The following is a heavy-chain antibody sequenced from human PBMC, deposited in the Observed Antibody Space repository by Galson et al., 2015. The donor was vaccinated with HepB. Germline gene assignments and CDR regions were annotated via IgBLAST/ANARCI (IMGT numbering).Heavy chain of an antibody. V-gene: IGHV5-51*01. Sequence: QSGAEVKKPGESLKISCKGSGYSFTGYWIGWVRQMPGKGLERMGIIYPGDSDTRYSPSFQGQVTISADESISTAYLQWSSLKASDTAMYYCARQRAVAGRTPTDYYYYGMDVWGQGTTVTVAS. CDR2: IYPGDSDT. CDR3: ARQRAVAGRTPTDYYYYGMDV. J-gene: IGHJ6*02. D-gene: IGHD6-19*01. CDR1: GYSFTGYW.